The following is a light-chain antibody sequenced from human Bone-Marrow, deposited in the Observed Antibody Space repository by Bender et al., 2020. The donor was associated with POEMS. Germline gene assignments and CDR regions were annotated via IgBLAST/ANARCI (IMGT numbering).Light chain of an antibody. CDR1: SGDVGNYNT. Sequence: QSALTQPASVSGSPGQSITISCTGTSGDVGNYNTVSWYQQYPGKAPKVIIYEGSKRPSGVSNRFSGSKSGNTASLTISGLQPEDEGDYYCGSYAGSNNLVFGGGTKLTVL. CDR2: EGS. V-gene: IGLV2-23*01. J-gene: IGLJ3*02. CDR3: GSYAGSNNLV.